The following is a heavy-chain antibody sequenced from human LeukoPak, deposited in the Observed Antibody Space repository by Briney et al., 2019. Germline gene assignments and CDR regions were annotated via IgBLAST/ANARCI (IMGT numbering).Heavy chain of an antibody. D-gene: IGHD6-19*01. Sequence: GGSLRLSCTASGFTFSSYARTGVRQAPGKGLEWVADISGSGNSPNYADSVKGRFTISRDNSNNTLYLQMKTLSPEDTAVYYCAKDQREVAGTCFDNWGQGTLVTVSS. CDR2: ISGSGNSP. CDR3: AKDQREVAGTCFDN. V-gene: IGHV3-23*01. CDR1: GFTFSSYA. J-gene: IGHJ4*02.